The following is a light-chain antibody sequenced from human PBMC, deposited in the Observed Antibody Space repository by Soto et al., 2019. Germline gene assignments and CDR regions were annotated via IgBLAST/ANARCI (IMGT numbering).Light chain of an antibody. Sequence: DIQMTQSPSSLSASVGDRVSITCRASQGISNYLAWYQQKPGKVPKLLIYAASTLQSGVPSRFSGSGSGTDFTLTTSSRQPEDVATYDCQKYNSAPRTFGQGTKVEIK. J-gene: IGKJ1*01. V-gene: IGKV1-27*01. CDR2: AAS. CDR1: QGISNY. CDR3: QKYNSAPRT.